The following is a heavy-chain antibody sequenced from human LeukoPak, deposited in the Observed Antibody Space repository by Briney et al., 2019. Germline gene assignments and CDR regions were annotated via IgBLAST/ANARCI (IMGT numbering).Heavy chain of an antibody. D-gene: IGHD5-24*01. J-gene: IGHJ4*02. CDR3: AKGKDGYIYVDN. CDR1: GFTFSNYV. CDR2: VSHRGDST. V-gene: IGHV3-23*01. Sequence: GGSLGLSCTGSGFTFSNYVMSWVRQAPGKGLDWVSSVSHRGDSTYYADSVKGRFTISRDNSKNTLYLQMSSLRAEDTAVYYCAKGKDGYIYVDNWGQGTLVTVSS.